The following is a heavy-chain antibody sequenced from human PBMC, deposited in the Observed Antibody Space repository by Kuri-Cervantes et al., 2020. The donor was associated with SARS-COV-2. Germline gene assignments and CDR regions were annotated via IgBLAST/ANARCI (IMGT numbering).Heavy chain of an antibody. CDR3: ARHSSGSYCDY. J-gene: IGHJ4*02. CDR1: GFSLTSTGMC. V-gene: IGHV2-70*01. Sequence: SGPTLVKPPQTLTLTCTFSGFSLTSTGMCVSWIRQPPGRALEWLAFIDWDDNKYYSTSLETRLTISKDTSKNQVILTMRNMDPADTATYYCARHSSGSYCDYWGQGTPVTVSS. CDR2: IDWDDNK. D-gene: IGHD6-19*01.